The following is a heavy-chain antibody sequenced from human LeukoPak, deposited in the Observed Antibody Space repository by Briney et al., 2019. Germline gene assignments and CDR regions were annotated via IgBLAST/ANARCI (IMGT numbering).Heavy chain of an antibody. J-gene: IGHJ6*03. CDR2: IKSDGSNK. V-gene: IGHV3-30*02. Sequence: GGSLRLSCAASGFTFSNYGMPWVRQAPGKGLEWVAFIKSDGSNKYYADSVKGRFTISRDNSKNTLYLQMNSLRVEDTALYYCAKINCGGDCHYYYYYMDVWGKGTTVTISS. CDR1: GFTFSNYG. D-gene: IGHD2-21*02. CDR3: AKINCGGDCHYYYYYMDV.